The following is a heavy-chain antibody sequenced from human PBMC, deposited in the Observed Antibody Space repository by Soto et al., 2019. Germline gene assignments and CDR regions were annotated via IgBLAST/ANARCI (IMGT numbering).Heavy chain of an antibody. CDR3: AKVFDYGDYVGPAFDY. V-gene: IGHV3-23*01. J-gene: IGHJ4*02. D-gene: IGHD4-17*01. CDR2: ISSSGGST. Sequence: GGSLRLSCAASGFTFSSYAMSWVRQAPGKGLKWVSGISSSGGSTYYADSVKGRFTISRDSSKNTLYLQMNSLRAEDTAVYYCAKVFDYGDYVGPAFDYWGQGALVTVSS. CDR1: GFTFSSYA.